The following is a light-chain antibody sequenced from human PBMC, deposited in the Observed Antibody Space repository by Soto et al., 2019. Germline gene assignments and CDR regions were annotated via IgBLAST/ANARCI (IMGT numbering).Light chain of an antibody. Sequence: DIQMTQSPSSLSASVGDRVTITCQASQDISTYLNWYQQKTGKAPKLLIYDASNLETGVPSRFSGSGSGTDFTVTISSLQPEDIATYYCQQYDNLLTFGPGTKVDIK. CDR2: DAS. CDR3: QQYDNLLT. V-gene: IGKV1-33*01. CDR1: QDISTY. J-gene: IGKJ3*01.